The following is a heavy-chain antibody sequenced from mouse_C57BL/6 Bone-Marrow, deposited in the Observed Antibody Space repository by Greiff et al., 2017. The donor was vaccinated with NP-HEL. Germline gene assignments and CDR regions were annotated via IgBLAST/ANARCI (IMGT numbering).Heavy chain of an antibody. D-gene: IGHD2-3*01. Sequence: QVQLQQSGPGLVAPSQSLSITCTVSGFSLTSYAISWVRQPPGKGLEWLGVIWTGGGTNYNAALKSRLSISTDNSKSQVFLKMNSLQTDDTARYYCARIDVYYPDYFDYWGQGTTLSVSS. J-gene: IGHJ2*01. CDR1: GFSLTSYA. CDR2: IWTGGGT. CDR3: ARIDVYYPDYFDY. V-gene: IGHV2-9-1*01.